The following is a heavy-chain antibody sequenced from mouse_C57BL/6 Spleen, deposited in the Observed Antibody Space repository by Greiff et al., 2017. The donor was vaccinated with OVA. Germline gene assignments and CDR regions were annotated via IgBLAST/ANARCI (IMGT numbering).Heavy chain of an antibody. CDR3: ARGDINYAMDY. CDR2: ISSGSSTI. D-gene: IGHD1-1*01. J-gene: IGHJ4*01. CDR1: GFTFSDYG. Sequence: EVQLQESGGGLVKPVGSLKLSCAASGFTFSDYGMHWVRQAPEKGLEWVAYISSGSSTIYYADTVKGRFTISRDNAKNTLFLQMTCLRSEYTAMYYCARGDINYAMDYWGQGTSVTVSS. V-gene: IGHV5-17*01.